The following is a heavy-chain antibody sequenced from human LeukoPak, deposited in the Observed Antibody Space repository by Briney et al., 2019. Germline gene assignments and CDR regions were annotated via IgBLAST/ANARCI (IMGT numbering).Heavy chain of an antibody. D-gene: IGHD3-10*01. Sequence: SETLSLTCTVSGGSMSGFFWTWIRQPPGRELEWIGSIYYSGSSTKYNPSLKSRVTISVDTSKSQFSLPLNSANAADTAVYYCARTSRHSHGSGTNLTPWPAGMDVWGQGTTVTVSS. CDR2: IYYSGSST. CDR3: ARTSRHSHGSGTNLTPWPAGMDV. J-gene: IGHJ6*02. CDR1: GGSMSGFF. V-gene: IGHV4-59*01.